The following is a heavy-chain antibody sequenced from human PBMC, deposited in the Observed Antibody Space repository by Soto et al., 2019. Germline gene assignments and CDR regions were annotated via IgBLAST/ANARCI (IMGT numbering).Heavy chain of an antibody. D-gene: IGHD2-21*02. V-gene: IGHV3-9*01. CDR1: GFTFDDYA. CDR2: ISWNSGSI. CDR3: ATLYCGGDCYSAGSFDY. J-gene: IGHJ4*02. Sequence: PGGSLRLSCAASGFTFDDYAMHWVRQAPGKGLEWVSGISWNSGSIGYADSVKGRFTISRDNAKNSLYLQMNSLRAEDTALYYCATLYCGGDCYSAGSFDYWGQGTLVNVSS.